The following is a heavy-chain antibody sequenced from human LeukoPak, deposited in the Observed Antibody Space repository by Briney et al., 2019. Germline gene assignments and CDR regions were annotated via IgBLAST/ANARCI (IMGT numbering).Heavy chain of an antibody. CDR3: ARRAGRAPQDFDY. V-gene: IGHV5-51*01. J-gene: IGHJ4*02. CDR1: GYSFTNNW. CDR2: IYPGGSDT. Sequence: GESLKISCKGSGYSFTNNWIAWVRQMPGKGLEWMGIIYPGGSDTRYSPSFQGQVTISADKSIGTAYLQWSSLKASDTAMYYCARRAGRAPQDFDYWGQGTLVTVSS.